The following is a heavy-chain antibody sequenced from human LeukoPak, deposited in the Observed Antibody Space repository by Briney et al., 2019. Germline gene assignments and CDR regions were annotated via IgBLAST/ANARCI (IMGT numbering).Heavy chain of an antibody. V-gene: IGHV3-48*03. CDR2: ISSSGSTI. CDR3: ARDNYDSSTPYYFDY. Sequence: PGGSLRLSCAASGFTFSTYEMNWVRQAPGKGLEWVSYISSSGSTIYYADSVKGRFTISRDNAKNSLYLQMNSLRAEDTAVYCCARDNYDSSTPYYFDYWGQGTLVTVSS. CDR1: GFTFSTYE. D-gene: IGHD3-22*01. J-gene: IGHJ4*02.